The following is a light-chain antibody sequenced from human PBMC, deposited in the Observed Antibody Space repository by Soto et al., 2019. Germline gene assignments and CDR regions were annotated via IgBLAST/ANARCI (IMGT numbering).Light chain of an antibody. CDR3: QQYDFSLRT. CDR1: QAVSSNY. Sequence: ALTQSPGTLSSSPGERATLSCRASQAVSSNYLAWYQQKPGQAPRLLISGASGRATGVPDRFSGSGSGTDFTLTIDRLESEDFAVYYCQQYDFSLRTFGQGSKVEI. J-gene: IGKJ1*01. V-gene: IGKV3-20*01. CDR2: GAS.